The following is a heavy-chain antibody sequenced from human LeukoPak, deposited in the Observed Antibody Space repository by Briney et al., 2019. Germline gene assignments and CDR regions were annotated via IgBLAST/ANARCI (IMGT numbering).Heavy chain of an antibody. CDR2: IKEDGSEK. CDR1: GFTFSSYW. D-gene: IGHD4-11*01. J-gene: IGHJ4*02. Sequence: GGSLRLSCAASGFTFSSYWMSWVRQAPGKGLEWVANIKEDGSEKDYVDSVKGRFTISRDNAKNSVYLQMNSLRAEDTAVYYCARERWDYSIDYWGQGTLVTVSS. V-gene: IGHV3-7*01. CDR3: ARERWDYSIDY.